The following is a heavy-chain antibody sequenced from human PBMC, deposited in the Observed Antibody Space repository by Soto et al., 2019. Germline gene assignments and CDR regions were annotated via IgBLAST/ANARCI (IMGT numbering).Heavy chain of an antibody. Sequence: PGGSLRLSCAASGLTFSDYYMSWIRQAPGKGLEWVSYISSSGSTIYYADSVKGRSTISRDNAKNSLYLQMNSLRAEDTAVYYCAKDVLRFLEWSASYGMDVWGQGTTVTVSS. CDR2: ISSSGSTI. CDR1: GLTFSDYY. D-gene: IGHD3-3*01. CDR3: AKDVLRFLEWSASYGMDV. J-gene: IGHJ6*02. V-gene: IGHV3-11*01.